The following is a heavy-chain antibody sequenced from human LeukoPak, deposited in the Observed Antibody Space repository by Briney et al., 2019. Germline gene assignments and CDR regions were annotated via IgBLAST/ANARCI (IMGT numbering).Heavy chain of an antibody. CDR2: IYYSGST. J-gene: IGHJ4*02. CDR3: ARVSSVSRRDGYNVVDY. D-gene: IGHD5-24*01. Sequence: SETLSLTCTVSGGSISSYYWTRIRQPPGKGLEWIGYIYYSGSTNYNPSLMSRVTFSVDTSKNQFSLKLTSVTAADTAVYCCARVSSVSRRDGYNVVDYWGQGTLVTVSS. V-gene: IGHV4-59*01. CDR1: GGSISSYY.